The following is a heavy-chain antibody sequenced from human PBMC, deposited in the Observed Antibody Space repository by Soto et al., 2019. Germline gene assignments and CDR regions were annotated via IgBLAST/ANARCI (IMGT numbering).Heavy chain of an antibody. J-gene: IGHJ5*02. CDR1: GFTVSRKY. D-gene: IGHD3-9*01. CDR3: ARAPNYDILTGYSDPNWFDP. CDR2: IYSGGST. Sequence: GGSLRLSCAAPGFTVSRKYMSWVRQAPGKGLEWVSVIYSGGSTYYADSVKGRFTISRDNSKNTLYLQMNSLRAEDTAVYYCARAPNYDILTGYSDPNWFDPRGQGTLVTGSS. V-gene: IGHV3-66*01.